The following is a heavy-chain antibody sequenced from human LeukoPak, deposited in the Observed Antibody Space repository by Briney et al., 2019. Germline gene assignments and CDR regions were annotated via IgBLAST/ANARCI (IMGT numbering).Heavy chain of an antibody. V-gene: IGHV1-18*01. CDR3: ARDYSSYTGYYFDY. CDR2: ISAYNGNT. J-gene: IGHJ4*02. D-gene: IGHD5-12*01. Sequence: ASVKVSRKASGYTFTSYGISWVRQAPGQGLEWMGWISAYNGNTNYAQKLQGRVTMTTDTSTSTAYMELRSLRSDDTAVYYCARDYSSYTGYYFDYWGQGTLVTVSS. CDR1: GYTFTSYG.